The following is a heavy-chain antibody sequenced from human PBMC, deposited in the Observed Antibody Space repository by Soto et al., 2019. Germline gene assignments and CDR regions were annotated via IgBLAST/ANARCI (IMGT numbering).Heavy chain of an antibody. J-gene: IGHJ4*02. CDR1: GFPLSSYA. D-gene: IGHD6-19*01. V-gene: IGHV3-23*01. CDR2: ISGSGGST. Sequence: PGGRLRPPCVASGFPLSSYARSWVRQAQGKGLEWVSGISGSGGSTYYADSVKGRFTISRDNSKNTLYLQMNSLRAEDTAVYYCAKDRKSGSGWYWDYWGQGSLVTVSS. CDR3: AKDRKSGSGWYWDY.